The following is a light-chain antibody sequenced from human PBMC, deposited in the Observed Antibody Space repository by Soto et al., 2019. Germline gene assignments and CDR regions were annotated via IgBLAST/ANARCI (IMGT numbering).Light chain of an antibody. Sequence: QSVLIQPTSASGTPGQRVTISCSGSSSNIGSNTVNWFQQVPGMAPRLLIYNDSQRPSGVPDRFSGSRSGTSASLAISGLQSDDEADFYCASWDVSLEAWVFGGGTKLTVL. J-gene: IGLJ3*02. CDR3: ASWDVSLEAWV. CDR2: NDS. CDR1: SSNIGSNT. V-gene: IGLV1-44*01.